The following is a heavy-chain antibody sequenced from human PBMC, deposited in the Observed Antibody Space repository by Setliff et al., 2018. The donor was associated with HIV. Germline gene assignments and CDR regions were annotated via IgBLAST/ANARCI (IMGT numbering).Heavy chain of an antibody. CDR3: ASRIYYYDESRVLREEGFVP. D-gene: IGHD3-22*01. CDR1: GDSISTGSNY. CDR2: IYHTGRT. Sequence: SETLSLTCSVSGDSISTGSNYWTWIRQPPGKGLEWTGSIYHTGRTYYNRSLESRLTISIDTSKNQFSLKLTSVTAADTAMYYCASRIYYYDESRVLREEGFVPWGQGTLVTVSS. J-gene: IGHJ5*02. V-gene: IGHV4-39*01.